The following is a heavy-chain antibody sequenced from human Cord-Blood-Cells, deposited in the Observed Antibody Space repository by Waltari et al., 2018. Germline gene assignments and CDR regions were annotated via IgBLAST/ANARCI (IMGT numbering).Heavy chain of an antibody. J-gene: IGHJ4*02. CDR3: AGCSSTSCYTFDY. D-gene: IGHD2-2*02. Sequence: QVQLVQSGAEVKKPGASVKVSCKASGYTFTSYAMHWVRQAPGQRLEWMGWINAGNGNTKYSQKFQGRVTITRDTSASTAYMELSSLRSEDTAVYYCAGCSSTSCYTFDYWDQGTLVTVSS. CDR2: INAGNGNT. V-gene: IGHV1-3*01. CDR1: GYTFTSYA.